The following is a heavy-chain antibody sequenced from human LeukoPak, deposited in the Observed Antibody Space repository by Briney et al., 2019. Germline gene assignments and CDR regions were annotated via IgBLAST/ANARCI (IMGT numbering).Heavy chain of an antibody. CDR2: INPSGGST. J-gene: IGHJ5*02. D-gene: IGHD2-2*01. Sequence: ASVKVSCKASGYTFTSYYMHWVRQAPGQGLEWMGIINPSGGSTSYAQKFQGRVTMTRDTSTSTVYMELSSLRSEDTAVYYCARGRGGYCSSTSCEFDPWGQGTLVTVS. CDR1: GYTFTSYY. V-gene: IGHV1-46*01. CDR3: ARGRGGYCSSTSCEFDP.